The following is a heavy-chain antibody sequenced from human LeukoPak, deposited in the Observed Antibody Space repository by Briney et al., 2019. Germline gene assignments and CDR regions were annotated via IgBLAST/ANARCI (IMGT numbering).Heavy chain of an antibody. CDR2: IRYDGSNK. CDR1: GFTFSSYG. D-gene: IGHD6-6*01. CDR3: AKDLGKCSSSSLFDY. V-gene: IGHV3-30*02. Sequence: GGSLRLSCAASGFTFSSYGMHWVRQAPGKGLEWVAFIRYDGSNKYYADSVKGRFTISRDNSKNTLYLQMNSLRAEDTAVYYCAKDLGKCSSSSLFDYWGQGTLVTVSS. J-gene: IGHJ4*02.